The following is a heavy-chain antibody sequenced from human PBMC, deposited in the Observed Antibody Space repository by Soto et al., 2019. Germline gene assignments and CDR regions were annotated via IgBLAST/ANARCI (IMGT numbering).Heavy chain of an antibody. CDR1: GFTFSSYA. Sequence: EVQLLESGGGLVQPGGSLRLSCAASGFTFSSYAMSWVRQAPGKGLEWVSAISGSGGSTYYADSVKGRFTISRDNSKNTLYLQMNSLRAEDTAVYYCAKPPRPSYGDYVEFDYWGQGTLVTVSS. V-gene: IGHV3-23*01. J-gene: IGHJ4*02. CDR2: ISGSGGST. CDR3: AKPPRPSYGDYVEFDY. D-gene: IGHD4-17*01.